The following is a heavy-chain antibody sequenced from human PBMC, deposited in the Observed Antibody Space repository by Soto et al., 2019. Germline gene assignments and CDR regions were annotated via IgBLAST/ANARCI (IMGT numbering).Heavy chain of an antibody. CDR2: TYYRSHWYN. Sequence: PSQTLSLTCAISGDSVSSNSGAWNWIRQSPSRGLEWLGRTYYRSHWYNDFAVSVKSRVTIDPDTSKNQFSLQLNSVTPEDTAVYYCVRQYRDSQYYSGLDVWGQGITVTVSS. D-gene: IGHD6-6*01. CDR1: GDSVSSNSGA. V-gene: IGHV6-1*01. J-gene: IGHJ6*02. CDR3: VRQYRDSQYYSGLDV.